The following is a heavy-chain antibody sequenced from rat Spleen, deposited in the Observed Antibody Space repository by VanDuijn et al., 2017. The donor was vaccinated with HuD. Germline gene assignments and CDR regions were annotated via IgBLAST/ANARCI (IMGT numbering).Heavy chain of an antibody. J-gene: IGHJ2*01. Sequence: EVQLVESGGGLVQPGRSMKLSCAASGFTFTNFYMAWVRQAPAKGLAWVASISVGGSNTYFRDSVKGRFTISRDNAKSTLYLHMGSLRSEDTATYYCVRPYSGYNSYYFDYWGQGVMVTVSS. V-gene: IGHV5-25*01. CDR3: VRPYSGYNSYYFDY. D-gene: IGHD1-9*01. CDR2: ISVGGSNT. CDR1: GFTFTNFY.